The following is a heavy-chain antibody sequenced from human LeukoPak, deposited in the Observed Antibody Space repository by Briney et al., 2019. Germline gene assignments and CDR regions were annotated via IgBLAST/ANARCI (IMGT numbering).Heavy chain of an antibody. D-gene: IGHD3-16*02. J-gene: IGHJ4*02. V-gene: IGHV4-59*12. Sequence: SETLSLTCTVSGGSISSYYWSWIRQPPGKGLEWIGYIYFSGSTNYNPSLKSRVTISVDTSKNQFSLKLSSVTAADTAVYYCASRRGSYRSPFDYWGQGTLVTVSS. CDR1: GGSISSYY. CDR2: IYFSGST. CDR3: ASRRGSYRSPFDY.